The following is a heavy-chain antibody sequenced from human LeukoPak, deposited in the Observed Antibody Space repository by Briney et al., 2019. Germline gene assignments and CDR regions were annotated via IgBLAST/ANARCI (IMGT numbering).Heavy chain of an antibody. V-gene: IGHV3-33*01. CDR3: ARSTTGEFLEWFPDAFDI. CDR1: GFTLSSYG. D-gene: IGHD3-3*01. CDR2: IWYDGSNK. Sequence: PGGSLRLSCAASGFTLSSYGMHWVRQAQGKGLEWVAVIWYDGSNKYHADSVKGRFTISRDNAKNSLYLQMNSLRAEDTAVYYCARSTTGEFLEWFPDAFDIWGQGTMVTVSS. J-gene: IGHJ3*02.